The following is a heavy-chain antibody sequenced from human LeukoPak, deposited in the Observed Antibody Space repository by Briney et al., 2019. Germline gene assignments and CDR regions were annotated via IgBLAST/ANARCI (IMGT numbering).Heavy chain of an antibody. CDR1: GFTCRSYV. V-gene: IGHV3-23*01. D-gene: IGHD2-15*01. J-gene: IGHJ4*02. CDR2: ISGSGGST. Sequence: GGSLRLSCAASGFTCRSYVMSWVRQAPGKGLEWVSAISGSGGSTYYADSVKGRFTISRDNSKNTLYLQMHSLRAEDTAVYYCAKSAAATTFLDYWGQGTLVTVSS. CDR3: AKSAAATTFLDY.